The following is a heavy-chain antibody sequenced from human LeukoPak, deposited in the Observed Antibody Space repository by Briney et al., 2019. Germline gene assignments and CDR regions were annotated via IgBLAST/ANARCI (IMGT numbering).Heavy chain of an antibody. J-gene: IGHJ6*04. Sequence: EASVKVSCKASGYTFTSYAMHWVRQARGQRLEWMGWINAGNGNTKYSQKFQGRVTITRDTSASTAYMELSSLRSEDTAVYYCARAIYCSSTSCYYLPYYYGMDVWGKGTTVTVSS. D-gene: IGHD2-2*01. V-gene: IGHV1-3*01. CDR1: GYTFTSYA. CDR2: INAGNGNT. CDR3: ARAIYCSSTSCYYLPYYYGMDV.